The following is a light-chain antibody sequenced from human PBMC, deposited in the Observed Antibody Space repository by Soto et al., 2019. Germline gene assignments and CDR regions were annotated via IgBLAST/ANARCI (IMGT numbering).Light chain of an antibody. Sequence: EFVLTQSPGTLSFSPGERATLSCRASQSVSSNLAWYQQRPGQAPRLLIYGASTRATGIPARFSGSGSGTEFTLTISSLQSEDFTVYYCHQYNNWPEWTFGQGTKVDIK. J-gene: IGKJ1*01. V-gene: IGKV3-15*01. CDR1: QSVSSN. CDR2: GAS. CDR3: HQYNNWPEWT.